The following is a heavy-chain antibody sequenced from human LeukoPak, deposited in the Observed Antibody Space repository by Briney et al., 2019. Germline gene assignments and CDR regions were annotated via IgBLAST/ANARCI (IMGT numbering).Heavy chain of an antibody. D-gene: IGHD2-21*02. CDR3: ARSCGSDCYHQVPGDY. J-gene: IGHJ4*02. V-gene: IGHV3-74*03. Sequence: GGSLRLSCAASGFTFSNYWMHWVRQAPGKGLVWVSRIKSDGTGTTYADSVKGRFTISRDNAKNTLYLEMNSLRAEDTAVYYCARSCGSDCYHQVPGDYWGQGTLVTVFS. CDR1: GFTFSNYW. CDR2: IKSDGTGT.